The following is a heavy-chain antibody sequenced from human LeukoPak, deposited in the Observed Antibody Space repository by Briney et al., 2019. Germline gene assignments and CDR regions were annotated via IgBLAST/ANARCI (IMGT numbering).Heavy chain of an antibody. CDR2: INHSGSA. V-gene: IGHV4-34*01. Sequence: TETLSLTCAVYGGSFSGYYWSWIRQPPGKGLEWIGEINHSGSANYNPSLKSRVTISVDTSKNQFSLKLSSVTAADTAVYYCASITMISLWGQGTLVTVSS. CDR3: ASITMISL. D-gene: IGHD3-22*01. J-gene: IGHJ4*02. CDR1: GGSFSGYY.